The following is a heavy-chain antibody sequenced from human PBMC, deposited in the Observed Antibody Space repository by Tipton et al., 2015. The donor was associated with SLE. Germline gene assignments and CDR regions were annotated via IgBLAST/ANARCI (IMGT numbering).Heavy chain of an antibody. V-gene: IGHV3-21*01. CDR3: ARDDYSRDGYNPGAFDI. CDR1: GFTFSSYS. D-gene: IGHD5-24*01. J-gene: IGHJ3*02. CDR2: ISSSSSYI. Sequence: GSLRLSCAASGFTFSSYSMNWVRQAPGKGLEWVSSISSSSSYIYYADSVKGRFTISRDNAKNSLYLQMNSLRAEDTAVYYCARDDYSRDGYNPGAFDIWGQGTMVTVSS.